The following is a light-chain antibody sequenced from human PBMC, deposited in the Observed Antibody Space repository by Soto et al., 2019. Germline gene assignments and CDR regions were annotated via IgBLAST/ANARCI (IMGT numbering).Light chain of an antibody. CDR3: QQYHDWPPLT. CDR2: DAT. V-gene: IGKV3D-15*01. CDR1: QYISSN. J-gene: IGKJ4*01. Sequence: DIVMTQSPATLSESPGETVTLSCRASQYISSNLAWYQQKPGQPPRLLIYDATSRATGIPSRFSGSGSGTDFTLTIISLQSEDFAVYFCQQYHDWPPLTFGGGTKVEIK.